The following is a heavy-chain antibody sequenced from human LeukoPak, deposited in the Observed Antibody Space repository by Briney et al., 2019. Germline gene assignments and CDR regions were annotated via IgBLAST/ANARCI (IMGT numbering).Heavy chain of an antibody. Sequence: ASVKVSCKASGYTFTGYYMHWARQAPGQGLEWMGWINPNSGGTNYAQKFQGRVTMTRDTSISTAYMELSRLRSDDTAVYYCAREEYYDILTGYYSYWGQGTLVTVSS. D-gene: IGHD3-9*01. CDR2: INPNSGGT. CDR3: AREEYYDILTGYYSY. J-gene: IGHJ4*02. CDR1: GYTFTGYY. V-gene: IGHV1-2*02.